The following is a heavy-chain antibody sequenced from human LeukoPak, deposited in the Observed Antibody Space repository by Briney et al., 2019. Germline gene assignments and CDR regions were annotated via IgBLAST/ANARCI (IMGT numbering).Heavy chain of an antibody. CDR2: ISAYNGNT. V-gene: IGHV1-18*01. CDR3: ARVLGYCSSTSCYDFDY. D-gene: IGHD2-2*01. CDR1: GYTFTSYG. Sequence: ASVKVSCKASGYTFTSYGISWVRQAPGQGLEWMGWISAYNGNTNYAQKLQGRVTMTTDTSTSTAYMELRSLRSDDTAVYYCARVLGYCSSTSCYDFDYWGQGTLVAVSS. J-gene: IGHJ4*02.